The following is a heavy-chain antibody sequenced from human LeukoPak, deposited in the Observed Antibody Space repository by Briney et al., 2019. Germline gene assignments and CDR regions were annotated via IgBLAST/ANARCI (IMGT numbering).Heavy chain of an antibody. Sequence: GGSLRLSCAASGFSFSNYGMHWVSLAPGKGLEWVAFIRYDGSKTYYGDCMKGRFTMSRDNSKNTLYLQMSSLRVDDTAVYYCAKEHFPFCGDYCSPGYFQHWGQGTLVTVSS. J-gene: IGHJ1*01. D-gene: IGHD2-21*02. CDR2: IRYDGSKT. CDR1: GFSFSNYG. CDR3: AKEHFPFCGDYCSPGYFQH. V-gene: IGHV3-30*02.